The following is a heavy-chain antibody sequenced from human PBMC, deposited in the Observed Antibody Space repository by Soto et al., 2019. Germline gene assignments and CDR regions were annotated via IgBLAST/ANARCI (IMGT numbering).Heavy chain of an antibody. CDR1: EFTFSSYA. CDR3: ANTRYQFLWFGYGMDV. J-gene: IGHJ6*02. CDR2: ISYDGSNE. V-gene: IGHV3-30*18. D-gene: IGHD3-10*01. Sequence: PGGSLRLSCAASEFTFSSYAMHWVRQSPGKGLEWVAVISYDGSNEYYADSVKGRFTISRDNSKNTLYLQMNSLRAEDTAVYYCANTRYQFLWFGYGMDVWGQGTTVTVSS.